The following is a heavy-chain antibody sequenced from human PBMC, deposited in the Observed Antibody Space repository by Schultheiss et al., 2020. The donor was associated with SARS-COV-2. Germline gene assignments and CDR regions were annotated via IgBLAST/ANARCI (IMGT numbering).Heavy chain of an antibody. CDR3: ARDCTNGVCPLEGMDV. CDR2: IWYDGSNE. D-gene: IGHD2-8*01. V-gene: IGHV3-33*01. CDR1: GFTFSSYG. Sequence: GGSLRLSCAVSGFTFSSYGMHWVRQAPGKGLEWVAVIWYDGSNEYYADSVKGRFTISRDNSKNTMDLQMDSLRAEDTAVYFCARDCTNGVCPLEGMDVWGQGTTVTVSS. J-gene: IGHJ6*02.